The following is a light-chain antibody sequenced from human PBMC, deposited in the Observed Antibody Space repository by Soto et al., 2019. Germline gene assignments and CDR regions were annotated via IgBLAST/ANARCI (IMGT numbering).Light chain of an antibody. Sequence: EIVLTQSPGTPSLSPVERATLSCMASQSVSSNKLAWYQQKPGQAPRLLIYGASGRATGIPDRFSGSGSGTDFTLTISRLEPEDFAVYYCQQYGSSPRTFGQGTKVDI. CDR1: QSVSSNK. CDR2: GAS. J-gene: IGKJ1*01. V-gene: IGKV3-20*01. CDR3: QQYGSSPRT.